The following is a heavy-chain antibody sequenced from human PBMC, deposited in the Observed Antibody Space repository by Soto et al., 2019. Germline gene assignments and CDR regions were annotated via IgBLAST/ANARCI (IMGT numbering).Heavy chain of an antibody. CDR2: ISWNSGSI. V-gene: IGHV3-9*01. J-gene: IGHJ4*02. Sequence: EVQLVESGGGLVQPGRSLRPSCAASGFTFDDYAMHWVRQAPGKGLEWVSGISWNSGSIGYADSVKGRFTISRDNAKNSLYLQMNSLRAEDTALYYCAKDIFPWGSYRHFDYWGQGTLVTVSS. D-gene: IGHD3-16*02. CDR3: AKDIFPWGSYRHFDY. CDR1: GFTFDDYA.